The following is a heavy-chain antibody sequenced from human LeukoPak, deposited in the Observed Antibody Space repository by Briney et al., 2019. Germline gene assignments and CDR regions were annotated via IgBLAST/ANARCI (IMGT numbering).Heavy chain of an antibody. D-gene: IGHD6-19*01. Sequence: SETLSLTCTVSGGSISSGDYYWSWIRQPPGKGLEWIGYIYYSGSTYYNPSLKSRVTISVDTSKNQFSLKLSSVTAADTAVYYCARGQPYSSGWYGSWGQGTLVTVSS. V-gene: IGHV4-30-4*08. CDR2: IYYSGST. CDR1: GGSISSGDYY. CDR3: ARGQPYSSGWYGS. J-gene: IGHJ5*02.